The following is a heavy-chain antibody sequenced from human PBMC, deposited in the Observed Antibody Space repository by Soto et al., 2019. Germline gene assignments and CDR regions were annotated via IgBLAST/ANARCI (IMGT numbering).Heavy chain of an antibody. Sequence: SETLSLTCAVYGGSFSGYYWSWIRQPPGKGLEWIGEINHSGSTNYNASVKSRVTVSVDTSKNQFSLKLNSVTAADTAVYYCARGQRNTAMLLSQYYYYGMDVWGQGTTVTVSS. J-gene: IGHJ6*02. D-gene: IGHD5-18*01. CDR1: GGSFSGYY. CDR2: INHSGST. V-gene: IGHV4-34*01. CDR3: ARGQRNTAMLLSQYYYYGMDV.